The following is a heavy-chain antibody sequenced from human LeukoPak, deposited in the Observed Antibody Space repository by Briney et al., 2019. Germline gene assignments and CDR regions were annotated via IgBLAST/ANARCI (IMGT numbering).Heavy chain of an antibody. CDR2: IYYSGST. J-gene: IGHJ6*02. V-gene: IGHV4-59*01. D-gene: IGHD3-10*01. CDR1: GGSISSYY. CDR3: ARDLLEDGMDV. Sequence: PSETLSLTCTVSGGSISSYYWSWIRQPPGKGLEWIGYIYYSGSTNYNPSLKSRVTISVDTSKNQFSLKLSSVTAADTAVYYCARDLLEDGMDVWGQGTTVTVSS.